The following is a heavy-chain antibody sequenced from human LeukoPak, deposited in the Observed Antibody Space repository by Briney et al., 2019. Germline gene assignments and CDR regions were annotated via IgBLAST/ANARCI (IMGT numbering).Heavy chain of an antibody. CDR2: IIPIFGTA. CDR1: GGTFSSYA. Sequence: SVKVSCKAPGGTFSSYAISWVRQAPGQGLEWMGRIIPIFGTANYAQKFQGRVTITTDESTSTAYMELSSLRSEDTAVYYCASASITIFGMVRPRGHYYFDYWGQGTLVTVSS. V-gene: IGHV1-69*05. CDR3: ASASITIFGMVRPRGHYYFDY. D-gene: IGHD3-3*01. J-gene: IGHJ4*02.